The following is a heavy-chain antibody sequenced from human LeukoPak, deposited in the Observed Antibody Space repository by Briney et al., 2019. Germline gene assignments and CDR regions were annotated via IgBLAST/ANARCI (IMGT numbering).Heavy chain of an antibody. Sequence: SETLSLTCTVSGGSISSYYWSWIRQPPGKGLEWIGYIYYSGSTNYNPSLKSRVTISVDTSKNQFSLKLSSVTAADTAVYYCARVVRGADYYYYYMDVWGKGTTVTVSS. V-gene: IGHV4-59*08. J-gene: IGHJ6*03. D-gene: IGHD3-10*02. CDR2: IYYSGST. CDR3: ARVVRGADYYYYYMDV. CDR1: GGSISSYY.